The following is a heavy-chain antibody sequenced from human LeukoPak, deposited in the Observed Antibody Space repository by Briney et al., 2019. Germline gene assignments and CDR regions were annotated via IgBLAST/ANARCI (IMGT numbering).Heavy chain of an antibody. CDR1: GFTFSDYY. J-gene: IGHJ4*02. CDR2: ISSSSSYT. V-gene: IGHV3-11*05. D-gene: IGHD6-19*01. Sequence: GGSLRLSCAASGFTFSDYYMSWIRQAPGKGLEWVSYISSSSSYTNYADSVKGRFTISRDNAKNSLYLQMNSLRAEDTAVCYCARGPDSSGWYLDYWGQGTLVTVSS. CDR3: ARGPDSSGWYLDY.